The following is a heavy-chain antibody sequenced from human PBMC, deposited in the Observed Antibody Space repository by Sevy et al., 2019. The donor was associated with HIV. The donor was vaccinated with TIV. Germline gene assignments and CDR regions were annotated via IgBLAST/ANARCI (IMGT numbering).Heavy chain of an antibody. V-gene: IGHV3-53*01. Sequence: GGSLRLSCAASGFTVSSNYMSWVRQAPGKGLEWVSVIYSGGSTYYADSVKGRFTISRDNSKNTLYLQMNSLRAEDTAAYYCARVATDSGYDYWGQGTLVTVSS. CDR2: IYSGGST. CDR1: GFTVSSNY. D-gene: IGHD5-12*01. J-gene: IGHJ4*02. CDR3: ARVATDSGYDY.